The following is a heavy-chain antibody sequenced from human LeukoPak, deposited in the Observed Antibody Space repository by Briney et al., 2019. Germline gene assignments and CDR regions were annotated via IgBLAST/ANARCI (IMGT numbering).Heavy chain of an antibody. V-gene: IGHV3-21*01. D-gene: IGHD3-22*01. CDR2: ISSSSSYI. Sequence: GGSLRLSCAASGFTFSSYSMNWVRQAPGKGLEWVSSISSSSSYIYYADSVKGRFTISRDNAKNSLYLQMNSLRAEDTAVYYCASVSNYYDSSGREYYYYYYGMDVWGQGTTVTVSS. CDR1: GFTFSSYS. J-gene: IGHJ6*02. CDR3: ASVSNYYDSSGREYYYYYYGMDV.